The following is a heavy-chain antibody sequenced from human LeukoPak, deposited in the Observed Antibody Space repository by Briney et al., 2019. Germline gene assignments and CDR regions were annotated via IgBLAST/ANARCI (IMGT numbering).Heavy chain of an antibody. V-gene: IGHV5-51*01. CDR3: ARCPKYYYGSGSYYYFDY. D-gene: IGHD3-10*01. J-gene: IGHJ4*02. CDR1: GYSFTSYW. CDR2: IYPGDSDT. Sequence: GESLKISCKGSGYSFTSYWIGWVRQMPGKGLEWMGIIYPGDSDTRYSPSFQGQVTISADKSISTAYLQWSSLKASDTAMYYCARCPKYYYGSGSYYYFDYWGQGTLVTVSS.